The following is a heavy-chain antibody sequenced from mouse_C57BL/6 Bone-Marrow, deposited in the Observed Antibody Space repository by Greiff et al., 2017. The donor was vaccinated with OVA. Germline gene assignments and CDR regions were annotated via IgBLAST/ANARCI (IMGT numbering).Heavy chain of an antibody. D-gene: IGHD2-1*01. Sequence: EVQLQQSGAELVRPGASVKLSCTASGFNIKDDYMHWVKQRPEQGLEWIGWIDPENGDTEYASKFQGKATITADTSSNTAYLQLSSLTSEDTAVYYCTTYYGNSPYAMDYWGQGTSVTVSS. J-gene: IGHJ4*01. CDR2: IDPENGDT. V-gene: IGHV14-4*01. CDR3: TTYYGNSPYAMDY. CDR1: GFNIKDDY.